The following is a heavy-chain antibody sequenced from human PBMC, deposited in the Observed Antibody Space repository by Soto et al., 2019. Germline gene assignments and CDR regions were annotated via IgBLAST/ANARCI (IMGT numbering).Heavy chain of an antibody. Sequence: SVKVSCKASGFTFTSSAVQWVRQARGKRLEWIGWIVVGSGNTNYAQKFQGRVTITEDTSTDTAYMELTRLRSEDTAVYYCVTKQVWYPYNWFDPWGQGTLVTVSS. CDR2: IVVGSGNT. CDR3: VTKQVWYPYNWFDP. CDR1: GFTFTSSA. D-gene: IGHD2-15*01. J-gene: IGHJ5*02. V-gene: IGHV1-58*01.